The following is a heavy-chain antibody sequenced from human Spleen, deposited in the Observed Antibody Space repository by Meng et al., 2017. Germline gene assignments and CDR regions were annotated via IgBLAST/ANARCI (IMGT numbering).Heavy chain of an antibody. CDR2: INHSGST. J-gene: IGHJ4*02. CDR1: AGASSDYS. CDR3: ARGPTTMAHDLDY. D-gene: IGHD4-11*01. V-gene: IGHV4-34*01. Sequence: QAPLQWWGRGLLKPAETRLGACVVAAGASSDYSWSWIRQPPGKGVEWIGEINHSGSTNYNPSLESRATISVDTSQNNLSLKLSSVTAADSAVYYCARGPTTMAHDLDYWGQGTLVTVSS.